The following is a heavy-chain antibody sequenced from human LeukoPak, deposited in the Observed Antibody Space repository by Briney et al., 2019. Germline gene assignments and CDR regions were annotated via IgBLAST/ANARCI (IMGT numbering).Heavy chain of an antibody. Sequence: GGSLTLACAASGFTFSSYAMSWVRQAAGDGREWVTSISGSGGSTYYADSVKGRFTISRDNPKNTLYLQMNSLRAEDTAVYYCAKDGDYDILTGYLDYWGQGTLVTVSS. CDR1: GFTFSSYA. J-gene: IGHJ4*02. CDR3: AKDGDYDILTGYLDY. V-gene: IGHV3-23*01. D-gene: IGHD3-9*01. CDR2: ISGSGGST.